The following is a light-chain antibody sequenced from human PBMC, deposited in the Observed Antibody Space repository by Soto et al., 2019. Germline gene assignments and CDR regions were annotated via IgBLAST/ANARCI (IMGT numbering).Light chain of an antibody. CDR1: SSDVGGYNS. CDR3: SSFTSSMTNV. J-gene: IGLJ1*01. V-gene: IGLV2-14*03. Sequence: QSALTQPASVSGSPGQSITISCTGTSSDVGGYNSVSWYQVHPGKAPKLILYDVGARLAGVSCRFSGSKSGNTASLTISGLQGADEADYFCSSFTSSMTNVFGSGTKVTVL. CDR2: DVG.